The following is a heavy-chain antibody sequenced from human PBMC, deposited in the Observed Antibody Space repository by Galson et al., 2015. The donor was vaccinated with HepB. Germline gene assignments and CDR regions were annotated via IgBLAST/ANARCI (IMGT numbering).Heavy chain of an antibody. Sequence: QSGAEVKKPGESLKISCKGSGYTFTSYGISWVRQAPGQGLEWMGWISAYNGNTNYAQKLQGRVTMTTDTSTSTAYMELRSLRSDDTAVYYCARDRRNSGSYRFDYWGQGTLVTVSS. CDR3: ARDRRNSGSYRFDY. J-gene: IGHJ4*02. V-gene: IGHV1-18*04. CDR2: ISAYNGNT. CDR1: GYTFTSYG. D-gene: IGHD1-26*01.